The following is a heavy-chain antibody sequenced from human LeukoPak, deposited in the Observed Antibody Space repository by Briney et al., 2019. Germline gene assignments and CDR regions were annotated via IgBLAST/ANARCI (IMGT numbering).Heavy chain of an antibody. J-gene: IGHJ4*02. CDR2: ISSSGGST. V-gene: IGHV3-23*01. CDR3: VKDRSNYGSGNFDY. D-gene: IGHD3-10*01. CDR1: GFTFSSYG. Sequence: PGGSLRLSCAASGFTFSSYGMTWVRQAPGKGLEWVSAISSSGGSTYYADSVKGRFTISRDNPKNTLYLQMNSLRAEDTAVYYCVKDRSNYGSGNFDYWGQGTLVTVSS.